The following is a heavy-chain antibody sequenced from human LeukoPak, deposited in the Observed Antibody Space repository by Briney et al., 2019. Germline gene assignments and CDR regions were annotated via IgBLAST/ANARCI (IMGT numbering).Heavy chain of an antibody. CDR2: IYYSGST. J-gene: IGHJ3*02. Sequence: SETLSLTCTVSGGSISSYYWSWIRQPPGKGLEWIGYIYYSGSTNYNPSLKSRVTISVDTSKNQFSLKLSSVTAADTAVYYCAREGNYDILTGLDAFDIWGQGTMVTVSS. D-gene: IGHD3-9*01. CDR3: AREGNYDILTGLDAFDI. CDR1: GGSISSYY. V-gene: IGHV4-59*12.